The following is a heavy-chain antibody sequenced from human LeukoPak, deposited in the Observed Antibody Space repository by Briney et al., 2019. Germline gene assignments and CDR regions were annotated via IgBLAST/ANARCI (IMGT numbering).Heavy chain of an antibody. CDR2: ISSSSYI. V-gene: IGHV3-21*01. Sequence: GGSLRLSCAASGFTFSSYSMNWVRQAPGKGLEWVSSISSSSYIYYADSVKGRFTISRDNAKNSLYLQMNSLRAEDTAVYYCARDLRAAAGYFDYWGQGTLVTVSS. D-gene: IGHD6-13*01. CDR1: GFTFSSYS. CDR3: ARDLRAAAGYFDY. J-gene: IGHJ4*02.